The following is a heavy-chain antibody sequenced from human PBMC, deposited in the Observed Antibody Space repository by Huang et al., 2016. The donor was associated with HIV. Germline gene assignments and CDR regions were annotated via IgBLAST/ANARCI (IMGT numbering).Heavy chain of an antibody. V-gene: IGHV5-51*03. CDR2: IDPFASKR. J-gene: IGHJ3*01. CDR1: GYSFSIYW. CDR3: AKGRRAFDV. Sequence: EVQLVQSGAEVKKPGESLKISCTGSGYSFSIYWIAWVRQMPGKGLEWIGIIDPFASKRTYSPSFEGHVSISVDKSINPVYLHWSSLKASDTAIYYCAKGRRAFDVWGQGTWVTVSS.